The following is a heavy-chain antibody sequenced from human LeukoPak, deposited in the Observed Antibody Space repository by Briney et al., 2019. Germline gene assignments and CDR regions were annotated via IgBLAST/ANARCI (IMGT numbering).Heavy chain of an antibody. D-gene: IGHD3-22*01. Sequence: SETLSLTCTVSGGSISSYYCSWIRQPPGKGLEWIGYVSYSGSTNYNPSLKSRVTISVDTSKNQFSLKLSSVTAADTAVYYCAADSNAFDIWGQGTMVTVSS. CDR1: GGSISSYY. CDR3: AADSNAFDI. CDR2: VSYSGST. J-gene: IGHJ3*02. V-gene: IGHV4-59*12.